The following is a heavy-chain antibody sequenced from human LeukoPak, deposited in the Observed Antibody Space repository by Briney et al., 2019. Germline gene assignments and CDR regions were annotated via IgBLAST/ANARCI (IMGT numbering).Heavy chain of an antibody. J-gene: IGHJ3*02. CDR1: GCTFTGYY. V-gene: IGHV1-2*02. Sequence: GASVKVSCKASGCTFTGYYMHWVRQAPGQGLEWMGWINPNSGGTNYAQKFQGRVTMTRDTSISTAYMELSRLRSDDTAVYYCARPCSGSYSSDAFDIWGQGTMVTVSS. CDR2: INPNSGGT. CDR3: ARPCSGSYSSDAFDI. D-gene: IGHD1-26*01.